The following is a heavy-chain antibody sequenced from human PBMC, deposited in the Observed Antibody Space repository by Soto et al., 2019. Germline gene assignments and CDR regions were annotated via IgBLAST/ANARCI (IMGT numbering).Heavy chain of an antibody. CDR3: ARFAGASRSYSPWFDP. CDR2: IYYSGST. J-gene: IGHJ5*02. D-gene: IGHD3-10*01. V-gene: IGHV4-59*01. CDR1: GGSISSYY. Sequence: SETLSLTCTVSGGSISSYYWSWIRQPPGKGLEWIGYIYYSGSTNYNPSLKSRVTISVDTSKNQFSLKLSSVTAADTAVYYCARFAGASRSYSPWFDPWGQGTLVTFSS.